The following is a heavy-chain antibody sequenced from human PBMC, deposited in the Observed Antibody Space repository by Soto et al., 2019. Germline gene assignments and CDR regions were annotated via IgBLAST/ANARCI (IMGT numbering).Heavy chain of an antibody. CDR1: GFTFSSYW. Sequence: EVQLVESGGGLVQPGGSLRLSCAASGFTFSSYWMSWVRQVPGKGLEWVANIKQDGNERYYVDSVKGRFTISRDNAKNSLYLQMNGLTAEDTAVYYCARVKSLAGEYWGQGTLVTVSS. J-gene: IGHJ4*02. CDR2: IKQDGNER. V-gene: IGHV3-7*05. CDR3: ARVKSLAGEY. D-gene: IGHD2-15*01.